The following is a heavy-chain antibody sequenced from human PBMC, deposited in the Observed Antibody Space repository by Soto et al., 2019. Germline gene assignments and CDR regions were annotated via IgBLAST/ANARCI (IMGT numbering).Heavy chain of an antibody. CDR1: GGSISSSSYY. CDR3: ARVDTYYYYYGMDV. J-gene: IGHJ6*02. Sequence: SETLSLTCTVSGGSISSSSYYWSWIRQPPGKGLEWIGYIYYSGSTNYNPSLKSRVTISVDTSKNQFSLKLSSVTAADTAVYYCARVDTYYYYYGMDVWGQGTTVTVSS. D-gene: IGHD5-18*01. CDR2: IYYSGST. V-gene: IGHV4-61*01.